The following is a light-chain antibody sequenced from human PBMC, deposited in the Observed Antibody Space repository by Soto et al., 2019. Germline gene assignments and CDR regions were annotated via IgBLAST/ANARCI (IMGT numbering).Light chain of an antibody. Sequence: EIVLTQSPGTLSLSPGERATLSCRASQSVSLTSLAWYQQRRGQAPRLLIYGASYRASGIPDRFSGSGSGTHFTLTINTLEPEDFGVYYCQQYGTSPNTFGQGTKLEIK. CDR2: GAS. V-gene: IGKV3-20*01. CDR3: QQYGTSPNT. CDR1: QSVSLTS. J-gene: IGKJ2*01.